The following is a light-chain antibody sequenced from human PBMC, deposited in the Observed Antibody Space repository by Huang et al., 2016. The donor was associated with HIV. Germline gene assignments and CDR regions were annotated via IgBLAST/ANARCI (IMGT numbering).Light chain of an antibody. V-gene: IGKV1D-13*01. CDR3: QQFNHYPLT. Sequence: QLTQSPSSLSASVGDRVTITCRASQGLSNTLAWYQQKPGKAPKLLIYDVSSLQTGAPSRVSGSGSGTDFTLTISSLQPEDCATYYCQQFNHYPLTFGGGTKVEIE. J-gene: IGKJ4*01. CDR2: DVS. CDR1: QGLSNT.